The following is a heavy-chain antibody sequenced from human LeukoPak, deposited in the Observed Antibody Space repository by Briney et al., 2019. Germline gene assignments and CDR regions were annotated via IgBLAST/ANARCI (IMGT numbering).Heavy chain of an antibody. CDR3: AREERLRWTAY. Sequence: GGSLRLSCAASGFTFSTYGMHWVRQAPGKGLEWVTFIRYDGSKKYYADSVKGRFTISRDNSKNTLYLQMNSLRAEDTAVYYCAREERLRWTAYWGQGTLVTVSS. CDR2: IRYDGSKK. V-gene: IGHV3-30*02. J-gene: IGHJ4*02. CDR1: GFTFSTYG. D-gene: IGHD4-23*01.